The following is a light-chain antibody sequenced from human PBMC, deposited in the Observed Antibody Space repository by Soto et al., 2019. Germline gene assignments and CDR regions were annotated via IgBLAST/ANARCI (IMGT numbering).Light chain of an antibody. CDR3: QQYSNWPLLS. CDR1: QSVSSSY. Sequence: EIVLTHSPGTLSLSPVERGTLSFSSSQSVSSSYLAWYQQKPGQAPRLLIYGASTRAIGIPARFSGSGFGTEFTLTISSLQSEDFVVYYCQQYSNWPLLSFGGGTKVDIK. J-gene: IGKJ4*01. V-gene: IGKV3-15*01. CDR2: GAS.